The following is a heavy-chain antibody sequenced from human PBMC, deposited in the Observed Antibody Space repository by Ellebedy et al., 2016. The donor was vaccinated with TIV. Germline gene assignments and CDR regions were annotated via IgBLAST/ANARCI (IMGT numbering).Heavy chain of an antibody. Sequence: GESLKISCVASGFTFSSYAMCWVRQAPGKGLEWVASISASGVSTYYIDSVKGRFTISRDNAKNSLYLQMSNLRAEDTAVFYCARAGGRHSTGSGFYWGQGTRVTVST. D-gene: IGHD2-2*01. CDR1: GFTFSSYA. J-gene: IGHJ4*02. CDR3: ARAGGRHSTGSGFY. CDR2: ISASGVST. V-gene: IGHV3-23*01.